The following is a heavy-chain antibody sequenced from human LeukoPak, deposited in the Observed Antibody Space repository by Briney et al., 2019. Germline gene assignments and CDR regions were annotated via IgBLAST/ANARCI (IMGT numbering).Heavy chain of an antibody. CDR2: TKEDGSEK. V-gene: IGHV3-7*01. CDR1: GFTFSSYW. CDR3: ARGRRGIVATGKLLTFDY. Sequence: QTGGSLRLSCGASGFTFSSYWMSWVRQAPGKALEWVASTKEDGSEKVYVDSVKGRFTISRDNHKNSLYLQMNSLRAEDTAMYYCARGRRGIVATGKLLTFDYWGQGTLVTVSS. J-gene: IGHJ4*02. D-gene: IGHD6-13*01.